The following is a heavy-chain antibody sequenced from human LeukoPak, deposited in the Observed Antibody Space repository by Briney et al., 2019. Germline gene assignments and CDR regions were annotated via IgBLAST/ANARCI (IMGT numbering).Heavy chain of an antibody. D-gene: IGHD2-2*02. CDR3: ARLGYCSSTSCYTLQGWFDP. Sequence: SETLSLTCTVSGGSISSGDYYWSWIRQPPGTGLEWIGYIYYSGSTYYNPSLKSRVTISVDTSKNQFSLKLSFVTAADTAVYYCARLGYCSSTSCYTLQGWFDPWGQGTLVTVSS. CDR2: IYYSGST. J-gene: IGHJ5*02. V-gene: IGHV4-30-4*01. CDR1: GGSISSGDYY.